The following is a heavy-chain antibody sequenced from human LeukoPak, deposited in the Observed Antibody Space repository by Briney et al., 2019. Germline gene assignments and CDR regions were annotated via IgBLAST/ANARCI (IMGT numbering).Heavy chain of an antibody. CDR3: ARGAHTVVVTAIPLDY. J-gene: IGHJ4*02. V-gene: IGHV1-2*02. Sequence: ASVKVSCKASGYTFTGYYMHWVRQAPGQGLEWMGWINPNSGGTNYAQKFQGRVTMTRDTSISTAYMELSRLRSDDTAVYYCARGAHTVVVTAIPLDYWGQGTLVTVSS. CDR1: GYTFTGYY. CDR2: INPNSGGT. D-gene: IGHD2-21*02.